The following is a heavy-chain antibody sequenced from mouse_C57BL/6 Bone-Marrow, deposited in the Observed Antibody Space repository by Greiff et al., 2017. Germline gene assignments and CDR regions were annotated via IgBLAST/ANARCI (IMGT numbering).Heavy chain of an antibody. V-gene: IGHV1-81*01. CDR2: IYPRSGNT. D-gene: IGHD2-4*01. CDR3: ARGSYDFPWFAY. J-gene: IGHJ3*01. Sequence: QVQLQQSGAELARPGASVKLSCKASGYTFTSYGISWVKQRTGQGLEWIGEIYPRSGNTYYNEKFKGKATRTADKSSSAAYMELRSLTSEDSAVSFCARGSYDFPWFAYWGQGTLVTVSA. CDR1: GYTFTSYG.